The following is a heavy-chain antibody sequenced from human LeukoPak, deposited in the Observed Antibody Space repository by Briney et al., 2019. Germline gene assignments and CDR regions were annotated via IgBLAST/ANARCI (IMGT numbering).Heavy chain of an antibody. Sequence: ASVTVSCKASGYTFTSYYIHWVRQAPGQGLEWMGIINPSGGSTNYAQDFQGRVTMTRDTSTSTVYMELSSLRSEDTAVYYCARRELAGSTAYFDYWGQGTLVTVSS. J-gene: IGHJ4*02. CDR1: GYTFTSYY. CDR2: INPSGGST. CDR3: ARRELAGSTAYFDY. V-gene: IGHV1-46*01. D-gene: IGHD1-26*01.